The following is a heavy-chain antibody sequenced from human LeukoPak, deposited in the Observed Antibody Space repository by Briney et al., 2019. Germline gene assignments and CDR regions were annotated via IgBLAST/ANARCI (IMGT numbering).Heavy chain of an antibody. D-gene: IGHD1-26*01. J-gene: IGHJ4*02. CDR1: GGTFSSYA. Sequence: GASVKVSCKASGGTFSSYAISWVRQAPGQGLEWMGGIIPIFGTANYAQKFQGRVTITADESTSTAYMELSSLRSEDTAVYYCAAGLSLGATDPFDYWGQGTLVTVSS. CDR2: IIPIFGTA. V-gene: IGHV1-69*13. CDR3: AAGLSLGATDPFDY.